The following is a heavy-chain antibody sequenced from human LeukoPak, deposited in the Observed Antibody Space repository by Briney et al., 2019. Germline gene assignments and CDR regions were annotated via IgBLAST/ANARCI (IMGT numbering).Heavy chain of an antibody. CDR1: GFTFSSHW. CDR3: ARVSGPGMNEYYHL. D-gene: IGHD2-2*01. CDR2: INDDGSST. Sequence: GGSLRLSCAASGFTFSSHWMHWVRQAPGKGLMWVSRINDDGSSTRHADSVKGRFTISRDNAKNTLYLQMNSLRAEDTAVYYCARVSGPGMNEYYHLWGQGTPVTVSS. V-gene: IGHV3-74*01. J-gene: IGHJ4*02.